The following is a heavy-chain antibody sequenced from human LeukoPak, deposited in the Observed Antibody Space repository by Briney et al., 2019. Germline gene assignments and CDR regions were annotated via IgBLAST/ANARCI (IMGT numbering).Heavy chain of an antibody. Sequence: SETLSLTCTVSGYYINRGYYWGWVRQPPGKVLEWIANIYYSGSTYYSPSLRSRVTISVDTSKNQLSLKLISVTAADTAVYYCARAANWNYAFDYWGQGTLVTVSS. CDR1: GYYINRGYY. V-gene: IGHV4-38-2*02. CDR3: ARAANWNYAFDY. J-gene: IGHJ4*02. D-gene: IGHD1-7*01. CDR2: IYYSGST.